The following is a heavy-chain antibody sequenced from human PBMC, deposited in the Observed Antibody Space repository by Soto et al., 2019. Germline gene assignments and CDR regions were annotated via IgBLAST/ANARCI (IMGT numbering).Heavy chain of an antibody. CDR2: ISYDGSNK. CDR3: ARGESKNTKPYYYYYGMDV. J-gene: IGHJ6*02. CDR1: GFTFSSYA. D-gene: IGHD1-1*01. Sequence: QVQLVESGGGVVQPGRSLRLSCAASGFTFSSYAMHWVRQAPGKGLEWVAVISYDGSNKYYADSVKGRFTISRDNSKNSLXXQMNSLRAEDTAVYYCARGESKNTKPYYYYYGMDVWGQGTTVTVSS. V-gene: IGHV3-30-3*01.